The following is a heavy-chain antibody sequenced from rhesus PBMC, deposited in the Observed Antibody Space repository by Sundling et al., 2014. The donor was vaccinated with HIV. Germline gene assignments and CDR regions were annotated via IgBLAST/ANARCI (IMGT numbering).Heavy chain of an antibody. CDR1: GYTFSTNY. D-gene: IGHD3-3*01. CDR2: INPSNGGT. V-gene: IGHV1-200*01. J-gene: IGHJ2*01. CDR3: AEGGLRSFWYFDL. Sequence: QVQLVQSGAEVKKPGTSVKLSYKASGYTFSTNYISWMRQAPGQVIEWMGWINPSNGGTGYAQRFQDRLTMTRDTSTSTAYMELNSLRSDDTAVYFCAEGGLRSFWYFDLWGPGTPVTISS.